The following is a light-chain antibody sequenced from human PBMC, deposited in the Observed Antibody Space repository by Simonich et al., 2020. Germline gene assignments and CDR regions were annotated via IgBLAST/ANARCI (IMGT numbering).Light chain of an antibody. Sequence: QSALTQPASVSGSPGQSITISCTGTSRDVGGYNYVSWYQQHPVKAPKLMIYDVSNRPSGVSNRFSGSKSGNTASLTISGLQAEDEADYYCSSYTSSSTLPVFGGGTKLTVL. CDR2: DVS. CDR1: SRDVGGYNY. V-gene: IGLV2-14*03. CDR3: SSYTSSSTLPV. J-gene: IGLJ2*01.